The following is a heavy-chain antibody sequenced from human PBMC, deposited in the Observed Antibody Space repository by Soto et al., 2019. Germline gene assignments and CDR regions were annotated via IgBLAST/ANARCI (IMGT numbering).Heavy chain of an antibody. CDR3: AKDRMNHNSVWDPFDI. V-gene: IGHV3-74*03. D-gene: IGHD2-15*01. Sequence: PVGSLRLSCAASGFTFSGYWMHWVRQAPGKGLEWVSRIKSDGSGTTYADSVKGRFSISRDNAKNTVYLQMDSLRVEDTAVYYCAKDRMNHNSVWDPFDIWGQGTMVTVSS. CDR2: IKSDGSGT. CDR1: GFTFSGYW. J-gene: IGHJ3*02.